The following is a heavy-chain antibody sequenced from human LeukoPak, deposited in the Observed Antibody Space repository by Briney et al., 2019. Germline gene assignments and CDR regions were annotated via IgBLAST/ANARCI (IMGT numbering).Heavy chain of an antibody. CDR2: ISLTGRT. Sequence: SGTLSLTCGVSGGSITSTNWWSWVRQPPGQGLEWIGEISLTGRTNYNPSLIGRVIMSLDESRNQLSLTLTSVTAADTAMYYCTRESGPYCPYGYWGQGTLVVVPS. V-gene: IGHV4-4*02. CDR3: TRESGPYCPYGY. CDR1: GGSITSTNW. J-gene: IGHJ4*02. D-gene: IGHD1-26*01.